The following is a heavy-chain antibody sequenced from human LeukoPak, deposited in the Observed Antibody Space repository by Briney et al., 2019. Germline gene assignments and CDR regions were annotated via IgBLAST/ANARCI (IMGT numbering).Heavy chain of an antibody. V-gene: IGHV1-18*01. CDR2: ISAYNGNT. Sequence: ASVKVSCKASGYTFTSYDINWVRQATGQGLEWMGWISAYNGNTNYAQKLQGRVTMTTDTSTSTAYMELRSLRSDDTAVYYCARERTYSSGWYWDYWGQGTLVTVSS. J-gene: IGHJ4*02. CDR3: ARERTYSSGWYWDY. D-gene: IGHD6-19*01. CDR1: GYTFTSYD.